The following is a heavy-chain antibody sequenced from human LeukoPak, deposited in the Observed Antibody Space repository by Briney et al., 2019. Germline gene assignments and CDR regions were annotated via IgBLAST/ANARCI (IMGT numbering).Heavy chain of an antibody. Sequence: GGSPRLSCAASAITFSTYEMNWVRQAPGKGLEWVSYITGSGDTINYADSVKGRFTISRDNAANSLYLQMNSLRAEDTAVYYCAMEYYYGSGKDYMDVWGKGTMVTVSS. CDR1: AITFSTYE. J-gene: IGHJ6*03. CDR2: ITGSGDTI. D-gene: IGHD3-10*01. CDR3: AMEYYYGSGKDYMDV. V-gene: IGHV3-48*03.